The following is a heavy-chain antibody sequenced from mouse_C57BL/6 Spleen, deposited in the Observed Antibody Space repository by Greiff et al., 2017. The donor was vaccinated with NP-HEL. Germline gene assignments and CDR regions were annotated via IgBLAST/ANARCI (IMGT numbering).Heavy chain of an antibody. V-gene: IGHV1-26*01. J-gene: IGHJ1*03. Sequence: EVQLQQSGPELVKPGASVKISCKASGYTFTDYYMNWVKQSHGKSLEWIGDINPNNGGTSYNQKFKGKATLTVDKSSSTAYMELRSLTSEDSAVYYCARDKIYYGSPTWYFDVWGTGTTVTVSS. CDR3: ARDKIYYGSPTWYFDV. CDR1: GYTFTDYY. D-gene: IGHD1-1*01. CDR2: INPNNGGT.